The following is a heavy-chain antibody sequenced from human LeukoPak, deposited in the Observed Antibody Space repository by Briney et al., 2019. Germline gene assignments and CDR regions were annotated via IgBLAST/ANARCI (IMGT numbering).Heavy chain of an antibody. CDR2: IYTSGGT. V-gene: IGHV4-4*07. Sequence: SETLSLTCTVSGGFISSYYCSWIRQPAGKGLEWIGRIYTSGGTNYNPSLKSRVTMSVETSKNQFSLKLSSVTAADTAVYYCARGAWDGVVRYDYYYYYMDVWGKGTTVTVSS. J-gene: IGHJ6*03. CDR1: GGFISSYY. CDR3: ARGAWDGVVRYDYYYYYMDV. D-gene: IGHD3-3*01.